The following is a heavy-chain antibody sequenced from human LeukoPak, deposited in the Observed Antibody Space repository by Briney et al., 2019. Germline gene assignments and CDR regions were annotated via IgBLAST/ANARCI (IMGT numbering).Heavy chain of an antibody. CDR2: MDPNSGNT. D-gene: IGHD6-19*01. J-gene: IGHJ4*02. CDR3: ARGRIAVAGGDY. CDR1: GYTLTSYD. Sequence: ASVKVSCKASGYTLTSYDINWVRQATGQGLEWMGWMDPNSGNTGYAQKFQGRVTKTRNTSISTAYMELSSLRSEDTAVYYCARGRIAVAGGDYWGQGTLVTVSS. V-gene: IGHV1-8*01.